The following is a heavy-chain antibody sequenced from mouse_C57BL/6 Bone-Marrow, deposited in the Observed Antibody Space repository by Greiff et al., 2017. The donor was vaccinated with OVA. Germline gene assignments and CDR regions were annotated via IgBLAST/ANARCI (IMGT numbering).Heavy chain of an antibody. V-gene: IGHV14-4*01. CDR1: GFNIKDDY. Sequence: VQLQQSGAELVRPGASVKLSCTASGFNIKDDYMHWVKQRPEQGLEWIGWIDPENGDTEYASKFQGKATITADTSSNTAYPQLSSLTSEDTAVYYCTTFGNYVGYYAMDYWGQGTSVTVSS. CDR2: IDPENGDT. D-gene: IGHD2-1*01. J-gene: IGHJ4*01. CDR3: TTFGNYVGYYAMDY.